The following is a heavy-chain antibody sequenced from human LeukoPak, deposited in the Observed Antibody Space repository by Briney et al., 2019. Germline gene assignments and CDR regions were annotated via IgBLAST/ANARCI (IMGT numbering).Heavy chain of an antibody. CDR1: GGSISTYY. V-gene: IGHV4-59*08. CDR2: IYYSGSI. Sequence: SESLSLTCTVSGGSISTYYWSWIRQPPGKGLEWIGYIYYSGSINYNPSLKSRVTISVDTSKNQFSLKLTSVTAADTAVYYCARSRGYSYGTTFLDYWGQGTLVTVSS. J-gene: IGHJ4*02. D-gene: IGHD5-18*01. CDR3: ARSRGYSYGTTFLDY.